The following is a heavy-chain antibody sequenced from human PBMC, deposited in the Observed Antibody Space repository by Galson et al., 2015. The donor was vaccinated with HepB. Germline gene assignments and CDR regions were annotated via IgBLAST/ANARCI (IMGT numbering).Heavy chain of an antibody. J-gene: IGHJ1*01. CDR2: ITASGGST. CDR1: GFTFANYA. D-gene: IGHD2-15*01. CDR3: TKRALTGGEYFQH. Sequence: SLRLSCAVSGFTFANYAMGWVRQAPGMGLEWVSDITASGGSTYYADSVKGRFTISRDNSKNTLYLQMNSLRAEDTALYYCTKRALTGGEYFQHWGQGTLVTVSS. V-gene: IGHV3-23*01.